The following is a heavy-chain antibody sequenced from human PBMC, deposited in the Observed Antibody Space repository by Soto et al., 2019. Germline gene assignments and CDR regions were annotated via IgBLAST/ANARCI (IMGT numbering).Heavy chain of an antibody. J-gene: IGHJ4*02. V-gene: IGHV4-30-2*01. CDR1: GDSISTGDYY. Sequence: ASETLSLTCTVSGDSISTGDYYWSWIRQPPGKGLECIGYIYHSGSTYYSPSLKSRVTISVDRSKNQFSLKLSSVTAADTAVYYCARGPPLGYWGQGTLVTVSS. CDR2: IYHSGST. CDR3: ARGPPLGY.